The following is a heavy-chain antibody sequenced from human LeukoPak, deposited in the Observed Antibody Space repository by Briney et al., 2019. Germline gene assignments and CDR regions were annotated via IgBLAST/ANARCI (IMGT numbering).Heavy chain of an antibody. D-gene: IGHD3-22*01. CDR3: ARGSSYYYDSSGYYWGDYFDY. CDR2: MNPNSGNT. Sequence: ASVKVSCKASGYTFTGYYMHWVRQAPGQGLEWMGWMNPNSGNTGYAQKFQGRVTMTRNTSISTAYMELSSLRSEDTAVYYCARGSSYYYDSSGYYWGDYFDYWGQGTLVTVSS. V-gene: IGHV1-8*02. CDR1: GYTFTGYY. J-gene: IGHJ4*02.